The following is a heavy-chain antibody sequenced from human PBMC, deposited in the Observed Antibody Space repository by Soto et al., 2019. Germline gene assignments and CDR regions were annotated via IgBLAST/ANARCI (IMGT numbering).Heavy chain of an antibody. D-gene: IGHD3-3*01. CDR2: IYYSGST. Sequence: QLKLQESGPGLVKPSETLSLTCTVSGGSISSSSYYWGWIRQPPGKGLEWIGSIYYSGSTYYNPSLKSRVTISVDTSKNQFSLKLSSVTAADTAVYYCARHGLTIFGVVIPFDPWGQGTLVTVSS. V-gene: IGHV4-39*01. J-gene: IGHJ5*02. CDR1: GGSISSSSYY. CDR3: ARHGLTIFGVVIPFDP.